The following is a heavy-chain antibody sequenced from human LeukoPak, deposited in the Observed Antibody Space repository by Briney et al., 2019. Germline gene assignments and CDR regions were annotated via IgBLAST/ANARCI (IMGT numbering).Heavy chain of an antibody. Sequence: AGESLKISCKGSGYSFTNYWIAWVRQMPGKGLEWVGIIYPGDSDTRYSPSFQGQVTISADKSISTAYLQWSSLKASDTAMYYCATHGLYCSSTSCYLFDYWGQGTLVTVSS. CDR2: IYPGDSDT. V-gene: IGHV5-51*01. CDR1: GYSFTNYW. D-gene: IGHD2-2*01. CDR3: ATHGLYCSSTSCYLFDY. J-gene: IGHJ4*02.